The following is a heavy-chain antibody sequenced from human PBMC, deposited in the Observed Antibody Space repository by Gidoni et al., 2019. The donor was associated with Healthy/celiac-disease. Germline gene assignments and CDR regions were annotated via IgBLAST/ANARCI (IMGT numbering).Heavy chain of an antibody. CDR3: ARGRVVVAAKGVYNWFDP. J-gene: IGHJ5*02. D-gene: IGHD2-15*01. CDR1: GFTFSSYA. Sequence: QVQLVESGGGVVQPGRSLRLSCAASGFTFSSYAMHWVRQAPGKGLEWVAVISYEGSNKYYADSVKGRFTISRDNSKNTLYLQMNSLRAEDTAVYYCARGRVVVAAKGVYNWFDPWGQGTLVTVSS. V-gene: IGHV3-30*04. CDR2: ISYEGSNK.